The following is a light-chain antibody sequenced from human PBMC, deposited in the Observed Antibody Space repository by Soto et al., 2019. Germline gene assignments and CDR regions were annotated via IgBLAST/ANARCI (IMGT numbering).Light chain of an antibody. V-gene: IGLV1-40*01. CDR3: QAYDSGLSGSV. CDR1: SSNIGAGYD. Sequence: QSVLTQPPSVSGAPGQTVTISCTGSSSNIGAGYDVHWYQQLPGTAPKLLIFGNTNRPYGVPDRFSGSKSGTSVSLAITGLQADYEADYYCQAYDSGLSGSVFGGGTKVTVL. J-gene: IGLJ3*02. CDR2: GNT.